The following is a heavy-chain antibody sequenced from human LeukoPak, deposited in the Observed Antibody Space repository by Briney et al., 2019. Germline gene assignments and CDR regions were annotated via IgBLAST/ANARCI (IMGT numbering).Heavy chain of an antibody. CDR2: ISFDSGTR. J-gene: IGHJ4*02. Sequence: GGSLRLSCTASGFTFGNYGMSWVRQAPGKGLEWVSGISFDSGTRNYADSVKGRFTISRDNAKNSLYLQMNSLRAEDTAVYYCAREAQQHYYFDYWGQGTLVTVSS. CDR1: GFTFGNYG. CDR3: AREAQQHYYFDY. V-gene: IGHV3-20*04. D-gene: IGHD6-13*01.